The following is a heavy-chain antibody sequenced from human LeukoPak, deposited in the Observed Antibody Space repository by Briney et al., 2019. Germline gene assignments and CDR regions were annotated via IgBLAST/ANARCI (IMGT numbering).Heavy chain of an antibody. Sequence: GRSLRLSCAASGFTFSSYATHWVRQAPGKGLEWVAVISYDGSNKYYADSVKGRFTISRDNSKNTLYLQMNSLRAEDTAVYYCARDLLYYDILTGLALDYWGQGTLVTVSS. CDR3: ARDLLYYDILTGLALDY. CDR2: ISYDGSNK. D-gene: IGHD3-9*01. J-gene: IGHJ4*02. V-gene: IGHV3-30*04. CDR1: GFTFSSYA.